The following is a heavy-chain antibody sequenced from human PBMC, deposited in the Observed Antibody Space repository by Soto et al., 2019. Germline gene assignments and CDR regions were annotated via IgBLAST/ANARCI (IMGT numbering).Heavy chain of an antibody. CDR1: GFTFSDYY. J-gene: IGHJ4*02. Sequence: PGGSLRLSCAASGFTFSDYYMSWIRQAPGKGLEWVSYISSSSSYTNYADSVKGRFTISRDNAKNSLYLQMNSLRAEDTAVYYCARDVRESQYGGYVILDYWGQGTLVTVSS. CDR3: ARDVRESQYGGYVILDY. CDR2: ISSSSSYT. V-gene: IGHV3-11*06. D-gene: IGHD5-12*01.